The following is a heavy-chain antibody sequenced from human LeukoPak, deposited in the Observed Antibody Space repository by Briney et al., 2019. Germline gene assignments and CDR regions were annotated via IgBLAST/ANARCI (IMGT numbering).Heavy chain of an antibody. CDR3: ARADYGPADY. Sequence: PSETLSLTCAVYGGSFSGYYWSWIRQPPGKGLEWIGEINHSGSTNYNPSLKSRVTISVDTSKNQFSLKLSSVTAADTAVYYCARADYGPADYWGQGTLVTVSS. D-gene: IGHD4-17*01. CDR2: INHSGST. CDR1: GGSFSGYY. J-gene: IGHJ4*02. V-gene: IGHV4-34*01.